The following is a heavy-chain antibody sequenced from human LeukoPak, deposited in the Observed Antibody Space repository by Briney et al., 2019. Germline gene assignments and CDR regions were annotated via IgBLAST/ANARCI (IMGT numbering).Heavy chain of an antibody. Sequence: PGGSLRLSCAASGFTFGAYAVTWVRRAPGRGLEFVSAISDSGGSTFYADSVKGRFTISRDNSKNTLYLQMNSLRAEDTAVYYCAKVSGGRTEGYFDYWGQGTLVTVSS. CDR2: ISDSGGST. V-gene: IGHV3-23*01. D-gene: IGHD3-10*01. CDR1: GFTFGAYA. CDR3: AKVSGGRTEGYFDY. J-gene: IGHJ4*02.